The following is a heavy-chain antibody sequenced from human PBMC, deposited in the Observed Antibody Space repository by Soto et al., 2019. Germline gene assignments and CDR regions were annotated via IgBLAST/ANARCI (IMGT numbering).Heavy chain of an antibody. CDR1: GFTFSSYA. CDR3: AKDPPLFLGEDY. D-gene: IGHD3-16*01. J-gene: IGHJ4*02. V-gene: IGHV3-23*01. Sequence: EVQLLESGGGLVQPGGSLRLSCAASGFTFSSYAMSWVRQAPGKGLEWVSAISGSGGSTYYADSVKGRFTISRDNSKNTLYLQMNRLRGEDTAVYYCAKDPPLFLGEDYWGQGTLVTVSS. CDR2: ISGSGGST.